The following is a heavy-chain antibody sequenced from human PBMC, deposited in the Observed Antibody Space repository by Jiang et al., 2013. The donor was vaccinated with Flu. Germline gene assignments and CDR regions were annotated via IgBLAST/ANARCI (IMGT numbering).Heavy chain of an antibody. CDR1: GFTFSSYA. D-gene: IGHD3-3*01. CDR3: ARSGRPTDYDFWSGIGY. Sequence: ASGFTFSSYAMHWVRQAPGKGLEWVAVISYDGSNKYYADSVKGRFTISRDNSKNTLYLQMNSLRAEDTAVYYCARSGRPTDYDFWSGIGYWGQGTLVTVSS. CDR2: ISYDGSNK. J-gene: IGHJ4*02. V-gene: IGHV3-30-3*01.